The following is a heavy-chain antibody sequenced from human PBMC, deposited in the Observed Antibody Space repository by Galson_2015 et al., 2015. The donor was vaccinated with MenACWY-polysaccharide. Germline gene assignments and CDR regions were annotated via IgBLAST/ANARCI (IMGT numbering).Heavy chain of an antibody. D-gene: IGHD4-11*01. CDR3: AKGSKYGYYCAVDV. J-gene: IGHJ6*02. Sequence: SLRLSCAASGFTFDDYAMHWVRQAPGKGLEWVSGISWNSGNIGYAGSVKGRFTISRDNAKNSLYLQMNSLRTEDTALYYCAKGSKYGYYCAVDVWVQGTTFTVFS. CDR1: GFTFDDYA. V-gene: IGHV3-9*01. CDR2: ISWNSGNI.